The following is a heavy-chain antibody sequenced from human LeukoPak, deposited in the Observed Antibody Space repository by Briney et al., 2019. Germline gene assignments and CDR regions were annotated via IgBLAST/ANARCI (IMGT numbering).Heavy chain of an antibody. Sequence: GGSLRLSCAASGFTFSSYSMNWVRQAPGKGLEWVSSISSSSSYIYYADSVKGRFTISRDNAKNSLYLQMNSLRAEDTAVYYCARDRAAAVPLGAFDIWGQGTMVTVSS. CDR2: ISSSSSYI. D-gene: IGHD6-13*01. CDR3: ARDRAAAVPLGAFDI. CDR1: GFTFSSYS. J-gene: IGHJ3*02. V-gene: IGHV3-21*04.